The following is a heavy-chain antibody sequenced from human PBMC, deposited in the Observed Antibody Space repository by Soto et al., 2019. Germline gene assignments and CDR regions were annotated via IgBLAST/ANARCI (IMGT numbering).Heavy chain of an antibody. J-gene: IGHJ4*02. D-gene: IGHD1-20*01. CDR2: ISYDGSNK. Sequence: LRLSCAASGFTFSSSGMHWVRQAPGKGLEWVAVISYDGSNKFYADSVKGRFTISRDNFRNTLYLQMNSLRAEDTAVYYCAKEFHSWNYFDYWGQGTLVTVSS. V-gene: IGHV3-30*18. CDR1: GFTFSSSG. CDR3: AKEFHSWNYFDY.